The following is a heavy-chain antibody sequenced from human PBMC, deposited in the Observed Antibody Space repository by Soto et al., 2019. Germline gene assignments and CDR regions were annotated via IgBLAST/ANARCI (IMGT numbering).Heavy chain of an antibody. CDR3: ARGGYYDFWSGYYTGYYDSSGYWSY. CDR1: GYTFTSYD. J-gene: IGHJ4*02. D-gene: IGHD3-3*01. V-gene: IGHV1-8*01. Sequence: ASVKVSCKASGYTFTSYDINWVRQVTGQGLEWMGWMNPNSGNTGYAQKFQGRVTMTRNTSISTAYMELSSLGSEDTAVYYCARGGYYDFWSGYYTGYYDSSGYWSYWGQGTLVTVSS. CDR2: MNPNSGNT.